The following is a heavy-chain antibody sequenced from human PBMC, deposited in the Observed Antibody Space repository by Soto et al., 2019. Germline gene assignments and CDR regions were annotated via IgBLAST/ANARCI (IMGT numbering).Heavy chain of an antibody. D-gene: IGHD1-26*01. CDR2: IRGSGGDT. CDR3: ARNINSGSHYYFAY. CDR1: GFTFGSYA. Sequence: GGSLRLSCEASGFTFGSYAMTWVRQPLGKGLDWVSAIRGSGGDTYYADSVKGRFTISRDNSRYTLYLHMNSLRAEDTAVYYCARNINSGSHYYFAYWGQGILVTVSS. V-gene: IGHV3-23*01. J-gene: IGHJ4*02.